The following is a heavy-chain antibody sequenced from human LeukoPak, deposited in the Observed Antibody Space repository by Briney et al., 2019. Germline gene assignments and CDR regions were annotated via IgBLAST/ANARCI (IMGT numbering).Heavy chain of an antibody. CDR1: GGSVSSESYH. J-gene: IGHJ3*02. Sequence: SETLSLTCTVSGGSVSSESYHRSWIRQPPGKGLEWIAYIFDSGSSNYNLSLKSRVTISVDTSKHQFPLKLNSVTAADTAQYHCARGVGGVREGFDIWGQGTMVTVSS. D-gene: IGHD3-16*01. CDR3: ARGVGGVREGFDI. CDR2: IFDSGSS. V-gene: IGHV4-61*01.